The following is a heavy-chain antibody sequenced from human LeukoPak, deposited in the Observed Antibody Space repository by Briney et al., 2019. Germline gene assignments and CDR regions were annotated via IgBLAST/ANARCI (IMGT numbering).Heavy chain of an antibody. V-gene: IGHV4-61*02. CDR2: IYTSGST. D-gene: IGHD2-2*01. CDR3: ASAYCSSTSCSFDY. J-gene: IGHJ4*02. CDR1: GGSISSGSYY. Sequence: SQTLSLTCTVSGGSISSGSYYWSWIRQPAGKGLEWIGRIYTSGSTNYNPSLTSRVTISVDTSKNQFSLKLSSVTAADTAVYYCASAYCSSTSCSFDYRGQGTLVTVSS.